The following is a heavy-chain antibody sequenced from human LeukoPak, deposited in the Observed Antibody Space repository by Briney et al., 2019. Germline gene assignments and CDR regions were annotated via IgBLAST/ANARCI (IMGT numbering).Heavy chain of an antibody. CDR3: ARDPGLYSYGYSFFDY. CDR2: IYYSGST. Sequence: KPSETLSLTCTVSGGSISSYYWSWIRQPPGKGLEWIGYIYYSGSTNYNPSLKSRVTISVDTSKNQFSLKLSSVTAADTAVYYCARDPGLYSYGYSFFDYWGQGTLVTVSS. D-gene: IGHD5-18*01. CDR1: GGSISSYY. J-gene: IGHJ4*02. V-gene: IGHV4-59*01.